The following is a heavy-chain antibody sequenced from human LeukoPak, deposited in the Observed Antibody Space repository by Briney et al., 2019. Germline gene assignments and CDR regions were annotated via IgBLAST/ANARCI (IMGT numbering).Heavy chain of an antibody. Sequence: GGSLRLSCAASGFTFSSYAMSWVRQAPGKGLEWVSAISGSGGSTYYADSVKGRFTIPRDNSKNTLYLQMNSLRAEDTAVYYCAKAPTVGTDYFDYWGQGTLVTVSS. D-gene: IGHD1-14*01. J-gene: IGHJ4*02. CDR3: AKAPTVGTDYFDY. V-gene: IGHV3-23*01. CDR2: ISGSGGST. CDR1: GFTFSSYA.